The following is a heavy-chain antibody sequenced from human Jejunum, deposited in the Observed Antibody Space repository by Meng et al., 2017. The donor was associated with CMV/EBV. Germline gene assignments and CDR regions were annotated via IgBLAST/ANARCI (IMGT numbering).Heavy chain of an antibody. J-gene: IGHJ6*02. CDR3: LLTPRRVGHGMDV. D-gene: IGHD2-15*01. V-gene: IGHV1-8*01. Sequence: SGSPFTSSAINWVRQATGQGLEWMGWMNPNNGNTGYGQKFQGRVTLTRNTAISTAYMELSSLRSEDTAVYYCLLTPRRVGHGMDVWGQGTTVTVSS. CDR2: MNPNNGNT. CDR1: GSPFTSSA.